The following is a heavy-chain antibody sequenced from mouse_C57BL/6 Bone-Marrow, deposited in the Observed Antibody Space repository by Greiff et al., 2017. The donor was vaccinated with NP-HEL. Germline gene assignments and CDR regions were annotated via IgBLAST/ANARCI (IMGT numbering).Heavy chain of an antibody. CDR1: GFTFSDYY. CDR2: ISNGGGST. Sequence: EVQLQESGGGLVQPGGSLKLSCAASGFTFSDYYMYWVRQTPEKRLEWVAYISNGGGSTYYPDTVKGRFTISRDNAKNTLYLQMSRLKSEDTAMYYCATPGGAYWGQGTLVTVSA. CDR3: ATPGGAY. J-gene: IGHJ3*01. V-gene: IGHV5-12*01.